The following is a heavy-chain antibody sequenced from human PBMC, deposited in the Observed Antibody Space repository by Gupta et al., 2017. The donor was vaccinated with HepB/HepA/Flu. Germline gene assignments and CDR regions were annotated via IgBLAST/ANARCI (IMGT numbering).Heavy chain of an antibody. V-gene: IGHV3-11*06. Sequence: ISRDNAKNSLYLQMNSLRAEDTAVYYCASLDDGYSSIDYWGQGTLVTVSS. J-gene: IGHJ4*02. D-gene: IGHD2-15*01. CDR3: ASLDDGYSSIDY.